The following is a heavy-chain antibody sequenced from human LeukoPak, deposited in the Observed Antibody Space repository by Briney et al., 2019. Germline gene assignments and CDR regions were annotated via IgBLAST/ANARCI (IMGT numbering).Heavy chain of an antibody. Sequence: SETLSLTCTVSGGSISSYYWSWIRQPPGKGLEWIGYIYYSGSTNYNPSLKSRVTISVDTSKNQFSLKLSSVTAADTAVYYCARAIAARRYYYYYMDVWGKGTTVTVSS. D-gene: IGHD6-6*01. CDR2: IYYSGST. J-gene: IGHJ6*03. CDR1: GGSISSYY. V-gene: IGHV4-59*12. CDR3: ARAIAARRYYYYYMDV.